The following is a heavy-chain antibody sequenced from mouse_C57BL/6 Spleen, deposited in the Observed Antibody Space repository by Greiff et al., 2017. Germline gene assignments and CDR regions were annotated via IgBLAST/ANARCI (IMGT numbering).Heavy chain of an antibody. CDR3: ARSGFITTDWYFDV. CDR2: IDPSSGGT. Sequence: QVQLQQPGAELVKPGASVKLSCKASGYTFTSYWMHWVKQRPGRGLEWIGRIDPSSGGTQSNEKFKSKATLTVDKPSSTAYMQLSSLTSEDSAVYDVARSGFITTDWYFDVWGTGTTVTVSS. V-gene: IGHV1-72*01. CDR1: GYTFTSYW. D-gene: IGHD1-1*01. J-gene: IGHJ1*03.